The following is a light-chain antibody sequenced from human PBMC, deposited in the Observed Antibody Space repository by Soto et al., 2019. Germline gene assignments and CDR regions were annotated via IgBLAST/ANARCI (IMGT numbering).Light chain of an antibody. CDR1: SSDVGGYNY. J-gene: IGLJ1*01. CDR2: DVS. V-gene: IGLV2-11*01. Sequence: QSALTQPRSVSGSPGQSVTISCTGNSSDVGGYNYVSWYQQHPGKAPKVMIYDVSKRPSGVPDRFSGSKSGNTASLTISGLQAEDEADYYCCSYAGSPRYVFGTGTKVTVL. CDR3: CSYAGSPRYV.